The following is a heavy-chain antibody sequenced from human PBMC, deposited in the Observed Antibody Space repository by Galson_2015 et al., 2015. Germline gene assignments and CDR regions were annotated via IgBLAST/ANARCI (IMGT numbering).Heavy chain of an antibody. Sequence: PALVKPTQTLTLTCTFSGFSLSSTGVGVGWIRQPPGKALEWLARIYWDDDKRYSPSLESRLAITKDTSKNQVVLTMINVDPVDTATYYCARSGRYNYYDMDVWGQGTTVTVSS. V-gene: IGHV2-5*02. J-gene: IGHJ6*02. CDR1: GFSLSSTGVG. CDR3: ARSGRYNYYDMDV. CDR2: IYWDDDK.